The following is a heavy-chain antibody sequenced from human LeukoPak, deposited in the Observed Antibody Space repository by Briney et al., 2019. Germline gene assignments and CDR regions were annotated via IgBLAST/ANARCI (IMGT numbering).Heavy chain of an antibody. D-gene: IGHD2-21*02. V-gene: IGHV1-2*02. CDR1: GYTFADYF. J-gene: IGHJ5*01. CDR3: ARMALDGGDSIGFDS. CDR2: INPNIGDA. Sequence: ASVKVSCKASGYTFADYFIHWVRQAPGQRLEWMGWINPNIGDASYAQKFQDRFTMTRDRSIKTAYMELSRLTSDDTAVYYCARMALDGGDSIGFDSWGQGTLVTVSS.